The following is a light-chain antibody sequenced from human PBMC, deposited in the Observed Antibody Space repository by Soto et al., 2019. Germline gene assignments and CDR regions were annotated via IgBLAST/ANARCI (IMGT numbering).Light chain of an antibody. J-gene: IGKJ2*01. V-gene: IGKV3-15*01. CDR3: QQYNDYQYT. Sequence: EIVMTQSPGTLSVSPGERATLSCRASQNIRSNLAWYQQKPGQAPRLLIYETSIRAPGIPARFSGSGSGTEFTLTISSLQSEDFAIYYCQQYNDYQYTFGQGTKLEIK. CDR2: ETS. CDR1: QNIRSN.